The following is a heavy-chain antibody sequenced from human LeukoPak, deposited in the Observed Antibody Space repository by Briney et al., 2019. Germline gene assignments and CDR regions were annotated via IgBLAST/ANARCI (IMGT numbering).Heavy chain of an antibody. CDR3: ARSGSGYFDY. CDR2: IKQDGSGK. Sequence: PGESLTPSWPASGITLSVFWTGWVRHPPGDGLEWVANIKQDGSGKYYRDSVQGRFTISRDNAKNSLYLQMNSLRAEDTAVYYCARSGSGYFDYWGQGSLVTVSS. J-gene: IGHJ4*02. CDR1: GITLSVFW. V-gene: IGHV3-7*04.